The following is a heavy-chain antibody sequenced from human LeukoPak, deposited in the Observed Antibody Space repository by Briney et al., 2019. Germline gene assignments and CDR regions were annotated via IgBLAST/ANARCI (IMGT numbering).Heavy chain of an antibody. V-gene: IGHV2-5*01. Sequence: SGPTLVNPTQTLTLTCTFSGFSPSTSGVGVGWIRQPPGKALEWLALIYWNDDKRYSPSLKSRLTITKDTSKNQVVLTMTNMDPVDTATYYCAHRRGWLRPTNAFDIWGQGTMVPVSS. CDR2: IYWNDDK. D-gene: IGHD5-12*01. CDR3: AHRRGWLRPTNAFDI. J-gene: IGHJ3*02. CDR1: GFSPSTSGVG.